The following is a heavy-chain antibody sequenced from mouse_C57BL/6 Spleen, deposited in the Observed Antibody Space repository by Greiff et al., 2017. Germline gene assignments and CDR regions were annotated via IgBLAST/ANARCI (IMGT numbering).Heavy chain of an antibody. Sequence: EVKLQESGPELVKPGASVKISCKASGYSFTGYFMNWVMQSHGKSLEWIGRINPYNGDTFYNQKFKGKATLTVDKSSSTAHMELRSLTSEDSAVYYCARSYGSSPPWFAYWGQGTLVTVSA. J-gene: IGHJ3*01. V-gene: IGHV1-20*01. CDR2: INPYNGDT. D-gene: IGHD1-1*01. CDR1: GYSFTGYF. CDR3: ARSYGSSPPWFAY.